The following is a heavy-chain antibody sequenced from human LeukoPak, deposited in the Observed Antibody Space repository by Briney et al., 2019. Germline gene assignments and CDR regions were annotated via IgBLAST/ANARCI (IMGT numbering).Heavy chain of an antibody. Sequence: ASVKVSCKASGYTFTAYDIHWVRQAPGHGLEWMGWVNPTSGDTNYAQKFQGRVTMTRDTSISTAYMELRRRRSDDTAVYYCARLGYCPGDCSLQYWGQGTLVTVSS. V-gene: IGHV1-2*02. CDR3: ARLGYCPGDCSLQY. CDR1: GYTFTAYD. J-gene: IGHJ1*01. D-gene: IGHD2-21*02. CDR2: VNPTSGDT.